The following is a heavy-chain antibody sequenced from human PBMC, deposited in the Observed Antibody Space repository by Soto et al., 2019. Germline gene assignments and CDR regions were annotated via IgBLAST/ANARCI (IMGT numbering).Heavy chain of an antibody. Sequence: ASVKVSCKASGYTFTGYYMHWVRQAPGQGLEWMGWINPNSGGTNYAQKFQGWVTMTRDTSISTAYMELSRLRSDDTAVYYCERGRSFTYYSDYWGQGTLVTVSS. CDR2: INPNSGGT. V-gene: IGHV1-2*04. CDR1: GYTFTGYY. D-gene: IGHD3-16*01. CDR3: ERGRSFTYYSDY. J-gene: IGHJ4*02.